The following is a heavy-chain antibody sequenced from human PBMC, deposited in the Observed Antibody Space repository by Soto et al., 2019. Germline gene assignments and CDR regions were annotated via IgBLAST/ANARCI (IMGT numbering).Heavy chain of an antibody. V-gene: IGHV3-23*01. CDR3: AIDRFVVVVAATPGF. CDR1: GFSISSYA. CDR2: ISGSGGDT. D-gene: IGHD2-15*01. Sequence: EVQTLETGGGLVQPGGSLRLSCAASGFSISSYAMSWVRQAPGKGLEWVSDISGSGGDTQYADSVKGRFTISRDISKNTLDLQMNSLRADDTAVYYCAIDRFVVVVAATPGFRGQGTLVTVSS. J-gene: IGHJ4*02.